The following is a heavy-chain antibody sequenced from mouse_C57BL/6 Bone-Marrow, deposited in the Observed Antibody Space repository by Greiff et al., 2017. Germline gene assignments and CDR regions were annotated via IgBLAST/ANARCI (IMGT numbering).Heavy chain of an antibody. V-gene: IGHV5-4*01. CDR1: GFTFSSYA. Sequence: EVKLMESGGGLVKPGGSLKLSCAASGFTFSSYAMSWVRQTPEKRLEWVATISDGGSYTYYPDNVKGRFTISRDNAKNNLYLQMSHLKSEDTAMYYCATDRKQLRLLFAYWGQGTLVTVSA. CDR2: ISDGGSYT. CDR3: ATDRKQLRLLFAY. D-gene: IGHD3-2*02. J-gene: IGHJ3*01.